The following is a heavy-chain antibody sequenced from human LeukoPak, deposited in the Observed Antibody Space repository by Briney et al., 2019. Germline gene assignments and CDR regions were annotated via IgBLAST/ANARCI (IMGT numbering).Heavy chain of an antibody. V-gene: IGHV7-4-1*02. D-gene: IGHD3-10*01. CDR1: GYTFTGYY. CDR3: ARVQVTMVRGVTYYYYYMDV. Sequence: ASVKVSCKASGYTFTGYYMHWVRQAPGQGLEWMGWINTNTGNPTYAQGFTGRFVFSLDTSVSTAYLQISSLKAEDTAVYYCARVQVTMVRGVTYYYYYMDVWGKGTTVTVSS. J-gene: IGHJ6*03. CDR2: INTNTGNP.